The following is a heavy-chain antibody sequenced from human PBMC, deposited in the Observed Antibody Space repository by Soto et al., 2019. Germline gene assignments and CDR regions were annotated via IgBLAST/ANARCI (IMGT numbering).Heavy chain of an antibody. Sequence: QVQLVESGGGVVQPGRSLRLSCAASGFTFSSYAMHWVRQAPGKGLEWVAVISYDGSNKYYADSVKGRFTISRDNSKNTLYLQMNSLRAEDTAVYYCARGGDFWSGSPPYDYYGMDVWGQVTTVTVSS. J-gene: IGHJ6*02. D-gene: IGHD3-3*01. V-gene: IGHV3-30-3*01. CDR2: ISYDGSNK. CDR1: GFTFSSYA. CDR3: ARGGDFWSGSPPYDYYGMDV.